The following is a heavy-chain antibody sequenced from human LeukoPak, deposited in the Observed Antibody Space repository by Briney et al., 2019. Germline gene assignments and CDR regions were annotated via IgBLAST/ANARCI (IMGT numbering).Heavy chain of an antibody. CDR1: GYSFTSYW. J-gene: IGHJ4*02. D-gene: IGHD3-22*01. Sequence: GESLKISCKGSGYSFTSYWIGWVRQMPGKGLEWMGIIYPGDSDARYSPSFQGQVTISADKSISTAYLQWSSLKASDTATYYCATSWFYDSSGYYFDYWGQGTLVTVSS. V-gene: IGHV5-51*01. CDR3: ATSWFYDSSGYYFDY. CDR2: IYPGDSDA.